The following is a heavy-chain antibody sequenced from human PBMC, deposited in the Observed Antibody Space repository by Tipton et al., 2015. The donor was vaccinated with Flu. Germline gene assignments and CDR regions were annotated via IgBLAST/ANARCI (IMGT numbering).Heavy chain of an antibody. CDR2: IIPIFGTA. CDR3: ARDGNGGRGVIENYYYYYGMDV. CDR1: GGTFSSYA. J-gene: IGHJ6*02. Sequence: QLVQSGAEVKKPGSSVKVSCKASGGTFSSYAISWVRQAPGQGLEWMGGIIPIFGTANYAQKFQGRVTITADESTSTAYMELSSLRSEDTAVYYCARDGNGGRGVIENYYYYYGMDVWGQGTTVTVSS. V-gene: IGHV1-69*01. D-gene: IGHD3-10*01.